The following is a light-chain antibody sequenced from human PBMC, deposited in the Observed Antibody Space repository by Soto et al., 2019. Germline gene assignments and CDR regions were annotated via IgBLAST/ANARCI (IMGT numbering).Light chain of an antibody. CDR2: EVT. CDR1: TNDIGSYNY. Sequence: QSALTQPASVSGSPGQSITISCAGTTNDIGSYNYVSWFQQHPGEAPKLIIFEVTHRPSGVSTRFSGSKSGNTASLTISDLQAADEDLYYCSSYKFSTTLRVFGGGTKVTVL. CDR3: SSYKFSTTLRV. V-gene: IGLV2-14*01. J-gene: IGLJ1*01.